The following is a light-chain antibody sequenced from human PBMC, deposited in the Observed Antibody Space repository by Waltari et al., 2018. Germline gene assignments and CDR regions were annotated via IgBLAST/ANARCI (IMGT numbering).Light chain of an antibody. Sequence: DIQMTQSPSTLSASVGDRVTITCRASQSISTLLAWYQQKPGKVPKLLIYKASSLESGVPSRFSGSGSGTEFTLTISSLQPDDFATYYCQQYNSYSPWTFGQGTKVEIK. CDR3: QQYNSYSPWT. CDR1: QSISTL. V-gene: IGKV1-5*03. CDR2: KAS. J-gene: IGKJ1*01.